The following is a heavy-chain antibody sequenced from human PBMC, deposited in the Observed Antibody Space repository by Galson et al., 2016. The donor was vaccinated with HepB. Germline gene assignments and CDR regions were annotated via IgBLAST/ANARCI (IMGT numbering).Heavy chain of an antibody. V-gene: IGHV6-1*01. D-gene: IGHD3-10*01. CDR2: AFYRSTWEN. Sequence: CAISGDSVYNNGAAWVWIRQSPSRGLEWMGRAFYRSTWENHYAGSVKDRITIRPDTSRKQFSLHLNSVTPEDTAVYYCARAVMLGRGMDVWGQGTTVTVSS. CDR3: ARAVMLGRGMDV. CDR1: GDSVYNNGAA. J-gene: IGHJ6*02.